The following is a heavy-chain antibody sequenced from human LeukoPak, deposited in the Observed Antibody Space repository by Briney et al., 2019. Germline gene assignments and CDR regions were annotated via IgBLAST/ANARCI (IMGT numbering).Heavy chain of an antibody. V-gene: IGHV3-NL1*01. CDR2: ISFSGHVI. CDR1: GSPFDSYA. J-gene: IGHJ4*02. D-gene: IGHD3-10*01. CDR3: ANDHFGSGSWDY. Sequence: GGSLRLSCVASGSPFDSYAMNWVRQAPGKGLEWVSFISFSGHVIYIAESVKGRFTISRDNSKNTLYLEMNNLRPADTGVYYCANDHFGSGSWDYWGRGTLVTVSS.